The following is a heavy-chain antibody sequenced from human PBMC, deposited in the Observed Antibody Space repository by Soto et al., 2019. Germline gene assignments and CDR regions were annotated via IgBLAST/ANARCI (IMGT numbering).Heavy chain of an antibody. CDR3: TRTPGCSSTSCYLGAFDI. D-gene: IGHD2-2*01. V-gene: IGHV3-49*03. J-gene: IGHJ3*02. CDR2: IRSKAYGGTT. Sequence: GGSLSLSCTASGFTFGDYAMSWFRQAPGKGLEWVGFIRSKAYGGTTEYAASVKGRFTISRDDSKSIAYLQMNSLKTEDTAVYYCTRTPGCSSTSCYLGAFDIWGQGTMVTVSS. CDR1: GFTFGDYA.